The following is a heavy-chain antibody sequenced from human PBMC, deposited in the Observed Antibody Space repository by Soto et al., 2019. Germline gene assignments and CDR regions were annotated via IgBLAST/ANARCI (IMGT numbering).Heavy chain of an antibody. CDR3: ARGMNYYDSSPLFDY. CDR2: INPNSGGT. CDR1: GYTFTGYY. J-gene: IGHJ4*02. Sequence: QVQLVQSGAEMKKPGASVKVSCKASGYTFTGYYMHWVRQAPGQGLEWMGWINPNSGGTNYAQNFQGWVTMTRDTSITTAYMELSRLRSDDTAVYYCARGMNYYDSSPLFDYWGQGTLVTVSS. V-gene: IGHV1-2*04. D-gene: IGHD3-22*01.